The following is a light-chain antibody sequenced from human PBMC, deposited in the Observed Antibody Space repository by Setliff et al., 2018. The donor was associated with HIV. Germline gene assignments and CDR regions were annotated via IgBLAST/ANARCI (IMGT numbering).Light chain of an antibody. V-gene: IGLV2-14*03. CDR1: SRDVGGYNY. CDR2: DVS. J-gene: IGLJ1*01. CDR3: CSYTSSTTLV. Sequence: QSVLTQPASVSGSPGQSITISCTGTSRDVGGYNYVSWYQQHPGKAPTLMIFDVSNRPSGVSNRFSGSKSGNTASLTISGLQTEDESDYYCCSYTSSTTLVFGTGTKVTVL.